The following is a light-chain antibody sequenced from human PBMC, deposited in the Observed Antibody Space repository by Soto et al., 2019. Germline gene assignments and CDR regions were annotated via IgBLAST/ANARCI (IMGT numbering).Light chain of an antibody. CDR1: SSDVGGYDF. J-gene: IGLJ2*01. CDR3: SSYTSTSAPVV. V-gene: IGLV2-14*01. CDR2: DVT. Sequence: QSALTQPASVSGSPGQSITLSCTGTSSDVGGYDFVSWYQQHPGKAPKLMIYDVTNRASGVSDRFSGSKSGNTASLTISGLQAEDEADYYCSSYTSTSAPVVFGGGTKVTVL.